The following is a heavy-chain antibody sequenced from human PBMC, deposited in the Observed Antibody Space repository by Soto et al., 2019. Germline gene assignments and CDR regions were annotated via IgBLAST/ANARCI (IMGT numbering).Heavy chain of an antibody. J-gene: IGHJ4*02. CDR1: EGTFSSYS. CDR3: ARLKDGSGRQFAY. D-gene: IGHD3-10*01. CDR2: IIPINGVG. V-gene: IGHV1-69*02. Sequence: QVQLVQSGAEVKKPGSSVKVSCKASEGTFSSYSISWVRQAPGQGLDWMGRIIPINGVGNYAQKFQGRVTITADQPTNTVYMELTGLRSEDTALYYCARLKDGSGRQFAYWGQGTLVTVSS.